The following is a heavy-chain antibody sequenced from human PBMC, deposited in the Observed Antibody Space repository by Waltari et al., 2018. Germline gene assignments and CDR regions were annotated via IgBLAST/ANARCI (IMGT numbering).Heavy chain of an antibody. CDR3: VCRIAETYFDY. J-gene: IGHJ4*02. V-gene: IGHV1-2*02. CDR2: IIPDSGCT. D-gene: IGHD6-13*01. Sequence: QVQLVQSGAEVKEPGASVKVSCKASGYTFTDYYIQWVRQAPGHGLEWMGWIIPDSGCTNYAQKFQGRVTMTRDTSISTAYMELSRLRSDDTAVYYCVCRIAETYFDYWGQGTLVTVSS. CDR1: GYTFTDYY.